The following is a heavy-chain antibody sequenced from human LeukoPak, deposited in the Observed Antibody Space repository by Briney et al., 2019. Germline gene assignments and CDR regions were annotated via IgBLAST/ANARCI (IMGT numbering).Heavy chain of an antibody. D-gene: IGHD2-2*01. J-gene: IGHJ6*02. CDR2: IWYDGTNK. Sequence: GGSLRLSCAASGFTFSNYAIHWVRQAPGKGLEWVAVIWYDGTNKFYADSVKGRFTISGDNSKNTLYLQMNSLRAEDTAVYYCARDGKSAAMDYYGMDVWGQGTTVTVFS. V-gene: IGHV3-33*01. CDR1: GFTFSNYA. CDR3: ARDGKSAAMDYYGMDV.